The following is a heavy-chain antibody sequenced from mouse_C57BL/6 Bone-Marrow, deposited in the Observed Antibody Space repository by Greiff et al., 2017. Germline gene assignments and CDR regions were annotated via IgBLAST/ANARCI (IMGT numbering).Heavy chain of an antibody. D-gene: IGHD1-1*01. J-gene: IGHJ1*03. CDR1: GFTFSSYT. CDR2: ISGGGGNT. CDR3: SRQVTTVLATKYFDV. V-gene: IGHV5-9*01. Sequence: EVNLVESGGGLVKPGGSLKLSCAASGFTFSSYTMSWVRQTPEKRLQWVAAISGGGGNTYYPDSVKGRFTISRDNDKNIVYLQMSSLRSEDTALYYCSRQVTTVLATKYFDVWGTGTTVTVSS.